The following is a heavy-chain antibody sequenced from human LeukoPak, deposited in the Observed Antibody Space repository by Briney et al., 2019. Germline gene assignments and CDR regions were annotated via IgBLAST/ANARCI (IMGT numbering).Heavy chain of an antibody. CDR1: GFTFTRSA. CDR3: ARDRGQLWIAWGEDY. Sequence: GTSVKVSCKASGFTFTRSAIQWVRQARGQRLEWIGWIVVGSGHTNYAQKFQERVTITRDMSTSTAYMELSSLRAEDTAVYYCARDRGQLWIAWGEDYWGQGTLVTVSS. CDR2: IVVGSGHT. V-gene: IGHV1-58*02. D-gene: IGHD5-18*01. J-gene: IGHJ4*02.